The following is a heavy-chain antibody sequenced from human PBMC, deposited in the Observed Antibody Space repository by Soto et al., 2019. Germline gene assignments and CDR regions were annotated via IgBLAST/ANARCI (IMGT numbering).Heavy chain of an antibody. CDR2: MNTNNGNA. Sequence: QVQLLQSGAEVKKPGASVKVSCKVSGFTFITYDFSWVRQAAGQGLEWMGWMNTNNGNAGFAQKCPGTINMTRNTSISTAYLELSSLRSDDSAVYFWARRKERSGPYYLDLWGQGTQVTVSS. CDR3: ARRKERSGPYYLDL. V-gene: IGHV1-8*01. J-gene: IGHJ4*02. D-gene: IGHD6-25*01. CDR1: GFTFITYD.